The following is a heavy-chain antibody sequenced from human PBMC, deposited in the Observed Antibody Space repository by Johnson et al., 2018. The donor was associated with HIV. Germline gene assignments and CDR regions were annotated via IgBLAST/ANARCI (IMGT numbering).Heavy chain of an antibody. CDR3: ARDVIVLVVYAKVGAFDI. V-gene: IGHV3-9*01. D-gene: IGHD2-8*02. J-gene: IGHJ3*02. CDR1: GFTFDDYA. Sequence: LVESGGGLVQPGRSLRLSCAASGFTFDDYAMHWVRQAPGKGLEWVSGINWNGGSTGYADSVKGRFTISRDNAKNSLYLQMNSLRAEDTALYYCARDVIVLVVYAKVGAFDIWGQGTMVTVSS. CDR2: INWNGGST.